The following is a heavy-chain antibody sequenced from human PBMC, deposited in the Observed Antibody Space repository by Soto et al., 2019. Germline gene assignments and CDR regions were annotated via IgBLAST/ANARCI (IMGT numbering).Heavy chain of an antibody. D-gene: IGHD1-26*01. CDR3: ARGEEKEYFQH. J-gene: IGHJ1*01. CDR2: IYYSGST. CDR1: GGSISSGDYY. Sequence: SETLSLTCTVSGGSISSGDYYWGWIRQPPGKGLEWIGYIYYSGSTYYNPSLKSRVTISVDTSKNQFSLKLSSVTAADTAVYYCARGEEKEYFQHWGQGTLVTSPQ. V-gene: IGHV4-30-4*01.